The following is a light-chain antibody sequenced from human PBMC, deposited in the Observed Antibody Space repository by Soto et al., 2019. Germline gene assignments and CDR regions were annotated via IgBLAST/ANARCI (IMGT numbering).Light chain of an antibody. J-gene: IGKJ1*01. V-gene: IGKV3-11*01. Sequence: EIVLTQSPATLSLPPGERATLSCRASRSVSSYLAWYQQKAGQAPRLLIYEASNRAPGIPARFSGSGSGTDFTLTISSLKPEDFAVYYCQQRSYWLWTFGQGTKVEIK. CDR2: EAS. CDR1: RSVSSY. CDR3: QQRSYWLWT.